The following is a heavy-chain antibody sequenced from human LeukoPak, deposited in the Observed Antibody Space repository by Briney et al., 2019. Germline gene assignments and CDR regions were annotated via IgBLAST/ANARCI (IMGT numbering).Heavy chain of an antibody. J-gene: IGHJ4*02. CDR1: GYTFTGYY. D-gene: IGHD1-26*01. Sequence: GASVKVSCKASGYTFTGYYMHWVRQAPAQGLEWMGWINPNSGGTNYAQKFQGRVTMTRDTSISTAYMELSRLRSDDTAVYYCARDLRASGSPYIDYWGQGTLVTVSS. CDR2: INPNSGGT. CDR3: ARDLRASGSPYIDY. V-gene: IGHV1-2*02.